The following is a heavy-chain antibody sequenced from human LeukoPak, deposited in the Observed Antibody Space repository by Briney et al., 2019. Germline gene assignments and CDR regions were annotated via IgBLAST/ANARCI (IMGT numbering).Heavy chain of an antibody. J-gene: IGHJ4*02. CDR1: GGSISSRSYY. D-gene: IGHD1-26*01. Sequence: SETLSLTCTVSGGSISSRSYYWGWIRQPPGKGLVWIGKISDSGNSYYSPSLRSRVTISIDTSKNQFSLKLSSVTAADTAVYYCARAVRGSYNYFDYWGQGTLVTVSS. CDR2: ISDSGNS. V-gene: IGHV4-39*07. CDR3: ARAVRGSYNYFDY.